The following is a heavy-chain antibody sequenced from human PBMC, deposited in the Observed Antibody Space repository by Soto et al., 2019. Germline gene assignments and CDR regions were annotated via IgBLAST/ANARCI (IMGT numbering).Heavy chain of an antibody. CDR1: GYTFTSYG. J-gene: IGHJ4*02. D-gene: IGHD3-9*01. Sequence: GASVKVSCKASGYTFTSYGISWVRQAPGQGLEWMGWISAYNGNTNYAQKLQGRVTMTTDTSTSTAYMELRSLRSDDTAVYYCARVALSYYDILTGGGAPDYWGQGTLVTVSS. CDR2: ISAYNGNT. CDR3: ARVALSYYDILTGGGAPDY. V-gene: IGHV1-18*01.